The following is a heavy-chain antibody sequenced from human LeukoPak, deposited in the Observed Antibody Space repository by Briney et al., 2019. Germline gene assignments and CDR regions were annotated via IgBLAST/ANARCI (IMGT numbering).Heavy chain of an antibody. CDR2: IYHSGTT. V-gene: IGHV4-38-2*02. D-gene: IGHD6-13*01. CDR1: GYSITSGYF. J-gene: IGHJ5*02. CDR3: ARSYASSWYWNWFDP. Sequence: SETLSLTCTVSGYSITSGYFWGWIRQPPGKGLEWIGSIYHSGTTYYNPSLKSRVTISVDTSKNQFSLRLSSVTAADTAVYYCARSYASSWYWNWFDPWGQGTLVTVSS.